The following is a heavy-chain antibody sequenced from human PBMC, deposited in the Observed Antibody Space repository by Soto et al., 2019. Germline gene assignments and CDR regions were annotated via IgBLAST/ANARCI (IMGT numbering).Heavy chain of an antibody. Sequence: GGSLRLSCAASGFTFSSYSMNWVRQAPGKGLEWVSSISSSSSYIYYADSVKGRFTISRDNAKNSLYLQMNSLRAEDTAVYYCSRRAFGNYVDTLYYFAYWGQGTLVTGSS. V-gene: IGHV3-21*01. CDR2: ISSSSSYI. CDR1: GFTFSSYS. CDR3: SRRAFGNYVDTLYYFAY. J-gene: IGHJ4*02. D-gene: IGHD4-17*01.